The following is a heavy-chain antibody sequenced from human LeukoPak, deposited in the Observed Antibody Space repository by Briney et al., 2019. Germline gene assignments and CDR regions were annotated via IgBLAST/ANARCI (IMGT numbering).Heavy chain of an antibody. V-gene: IGHV4-30-4*08. CDR2: IYYSGST. Sequence: SETLSLTCTVSGGSISSGDYYWSWIRQPPGKGLEWIGYIYYSGSTYYNPSLKSRVTISVDTSKNQFSLKLSPVTAADTAVYYCARERVLAAAWLDYWGQGTLVTVSS. D-gene: IGHD6-13*01. CDR3: ARERVLAAAWLDY. CDR1: GGSISSGDYY. J-gene: IGHJ4*02.